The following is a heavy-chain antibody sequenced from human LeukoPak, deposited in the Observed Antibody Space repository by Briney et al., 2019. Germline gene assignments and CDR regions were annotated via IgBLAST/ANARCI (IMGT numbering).Heavy chain of an antibody. CDR3: ARVLYSGYDSDY. D-gene: IGHD5-12*01. J-gene: IGHJ4*02. V-gene: IGHV3-21*01. CDR2: ISSSSSYI. Sequence: GGSLRLSCAASGFTFSSYSMNWVRQAPGKGLEWVSSISSSSSYIYYADSVKGRFTISRDNAKNPLYLQMNSLRAEDTAVYYCARVLYSGYDSDYWGQGTLVTVSS. CDR1: GFTFSSYS.